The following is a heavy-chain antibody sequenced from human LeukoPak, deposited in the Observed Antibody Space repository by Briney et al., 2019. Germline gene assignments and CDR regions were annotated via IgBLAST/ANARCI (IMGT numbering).Heavy chain of an antibody. CDR3: ASHPPRYCSGGSCYPLFDY. CDR2: INGSGGST. Sequence: GGSLRLSCAASGFTFSSYAMRWVRQAPGKGLEWVSAINGSGGSTYYADSVKGRFTISRDNSKNTLYLQMNRLRAEDTAVYYCASHPPRYCSGGSCYPLFDYWGQGTLVTVSS. J-gene: IGHJ4*02. V-gene: IGHV3-23*01. D-gene: IGHD2-15*01. CDR1: GFTFSSYA.